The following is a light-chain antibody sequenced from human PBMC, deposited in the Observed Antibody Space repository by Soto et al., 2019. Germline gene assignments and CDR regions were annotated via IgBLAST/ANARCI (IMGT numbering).Light chain of an antibody. CDR2: DAS. CDR1: QSISSW. Sequence: DIQMTQSPSTLSASVGDGVTITCRASQSISSWLAWYQQKPGKAPKLLIYDASSLESGVPSRFSGSRSGTEFTLTISSLQPDDFATYYCQQYNSYSEAFGQGTKVDIK. CDR3: QQYNSYSEA. V-gene: IGKV1-5*01. J-gene: IGKJ1*01.